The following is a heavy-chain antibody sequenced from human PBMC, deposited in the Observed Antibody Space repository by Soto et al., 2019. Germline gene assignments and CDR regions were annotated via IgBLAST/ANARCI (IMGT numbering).Heavy chain of an antibody. J-gene: IGHJ4*02. V-gene: IGHV3-7*01. CDR1: GFTFCDYW. CDR3: ARLLGAVPLDF. CDR2: IKPDGSQK. Sequence: GGSTRLSCTGSGFTFCDYWMTWVRQTPGKGLEWVATIKPDGSQKYYVDSVKGRFSISRDNANNSLYLQMGYLRADDTAVFYCARLLGAVPLDFWGQGAMVTVSS. D-gene: IGHD3-16*01.